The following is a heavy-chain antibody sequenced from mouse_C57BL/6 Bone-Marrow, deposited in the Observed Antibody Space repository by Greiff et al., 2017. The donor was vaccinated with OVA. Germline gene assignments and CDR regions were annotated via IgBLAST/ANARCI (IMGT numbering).Heavy chain of an antibody. V-gene: IGHV1-18*01. CDR3: ARVYGSSLYYCDY. D-gene: IGHD1-1*01. Sequence: VQLKESGPELVKPGASVKIPCKASGYTFTDYNMDWVKQSHGKSLEWIGDINPNNGGTIYNQKFKGKATLTVDKSSSTAYMELRSLTSEDTAVYYCARVYGSSLYYCDYWGKGTTLTVSS. J-gene: IGHJ2*01. CDR2: INPNNGGT. CDR1: GYTFTDYN.